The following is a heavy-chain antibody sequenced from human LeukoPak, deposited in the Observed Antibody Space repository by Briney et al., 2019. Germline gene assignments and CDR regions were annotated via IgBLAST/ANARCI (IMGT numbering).Heavy chain of an antibody. V-gene: IGHV4-39*07. CDR2: INYSGST. CDR3: ARGIVGSRDFYFRYYFDY. D-gene: IGHD3/OR15-3a*01. Sequence: SETLSLTCTVSGGSITSRSNYWGWIRQPPGKGLEWIGSINYSGSTYYSPSLKSRVTVSVDTSKNEFSLNLTSVTAADTAVYFCARGIVGSRDFYFRYYFDYWGQGTLVTVSS. J-gene: IGHJ4*02. CDR1: GGSITSRSNY.